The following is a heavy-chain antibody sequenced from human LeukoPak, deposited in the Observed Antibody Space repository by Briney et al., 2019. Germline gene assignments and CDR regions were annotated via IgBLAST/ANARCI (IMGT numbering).Heavy chain of an antibody. CDR2: IYTSGST. D-gene: IGHD2-15*01. Sequence: SETLSLTCTVSGGSISSYYWSWIRQPAVKGLEWIGRIYTSGSTNYNPSLKSRVTMSVDTSKNQFSLKLSSVTAADTAVYYCARSDIYCSGGSCSYWFDPWGQGTLVTVSS. V-gene: IGHV4-4*07. CDR3: ARSDIYCSGGSCSYWFDP. J-gene: IGHJ5*02. CDR1: GGSISSYY.